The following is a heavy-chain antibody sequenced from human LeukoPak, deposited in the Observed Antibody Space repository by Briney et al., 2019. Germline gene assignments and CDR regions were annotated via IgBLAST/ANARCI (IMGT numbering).Heavy chain of an antibody. CDR2: ISWNSGSI. Sequence: PGGSLGLSCAASGFSLDDYAMHWVRQAPGKGLEWVSGISWNSGSIGYADSVKGRFTISRDNAKNSLYLQMNSLRVEDTALYYCAKDMGSGSYYLTYFDYWGQGTLVTVSS. D-gene: IGHD3-10*01. CDR1: GFSLDDYA. J-gene: IGHJ4*02. CDR3: AKDMGSGSYYLTYFDY. V-gene: IGHV3-9*01.